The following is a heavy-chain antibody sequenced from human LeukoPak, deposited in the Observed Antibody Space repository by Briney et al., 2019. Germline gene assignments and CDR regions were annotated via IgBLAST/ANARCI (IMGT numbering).Heavy chain of an antibody. Sequence: ASVKVSCKASGGTFSSYAISWVRQAPGQGLEWMGGIIPIFGTASYAQKFQGRVTITADKSTSTAYMELSSLRSEDTAVYYCARAGGLYCSGGNCYGGLDYYYYMDVWGKGTTVTVSS. CDR3: ARAGGLYCSGGNCYGGLDYYYYMDV. D-gene: IGHD2-15*01. CDR1: GGTFSSYA. J-gene: IGHJ6*03. CDR2: IIPIFGTA. V-gene: IGHV1-69*06.